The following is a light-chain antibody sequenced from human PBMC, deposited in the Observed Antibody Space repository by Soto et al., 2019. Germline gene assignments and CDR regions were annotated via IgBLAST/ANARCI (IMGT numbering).Light chain of an antibody. V-gene: IGKV3-11*01. Sequence: EIVLTQSPATLSLSPGERATLSCRASQSVSSYLAWYQQKPGQAPRLLIYDASTRATGIPARFGGSGSGTEFSLNSSNLEHEERAVCDCLPRSGAWTFRQATNVQFK. CDR3: LPRSGAWT. CDR1: QSVSSY. CDR2: DAS. J-gene: IGKJ1*01.